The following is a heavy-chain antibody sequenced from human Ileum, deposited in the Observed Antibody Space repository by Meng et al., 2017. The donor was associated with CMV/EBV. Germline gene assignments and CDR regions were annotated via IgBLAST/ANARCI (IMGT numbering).Heavy chain of an antibody. V-gene: IGHV3-11*01. CDR2: ISSSGSTI. D-gene: IGHD3-3*01. CDR3: ARERRFLLY. J-gene: IGHJ4*02. Sequence: GESLKISCAASGFTFSDYYMSWIRQAPGKGLEWVSYISSSGSTIYYADSVKGRFTIFRDNAKNSLYLQMNSLRAEDTAVYYCARERRFLLYWGQGTLVTVSS. CDR1: GFTFSDYY.